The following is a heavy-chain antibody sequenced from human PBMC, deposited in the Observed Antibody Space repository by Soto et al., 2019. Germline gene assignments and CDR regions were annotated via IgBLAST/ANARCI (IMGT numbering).Heavy chain of an antibody. V-gene: IGHV4-38-2*02. J-gene: IGHJ6*02. CDR2: IYHSGST. D-gene: IGHD6-13*01. CDR3: ARDSPGAAAGRPRPYYYYGMDV. CDR1: GYSISSGYY. Sequence: SETLSLTCAVSGYSISSGYYWGWIRQPPGKGLEWIGSIYHSGSTYYNPSLKSRVTISVDTSKSQFSLKLSSVTAADTAVYYCARDSPGAAAGRPRPYYYYGMDVWGQGTTVTVSS.